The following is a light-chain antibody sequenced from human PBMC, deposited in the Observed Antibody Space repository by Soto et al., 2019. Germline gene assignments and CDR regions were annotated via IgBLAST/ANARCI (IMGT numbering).Light chain of an antibody. CDR1: SSDVGSYNL. Sequence: QSALTQPASVSGSPGQSITISCTGTSSDVGSYNLVSWYQQHPGKAPKLMIYEVIKRPSGVSNRFSGSKSGNTASLTIPGLQAEDEADYYCCSYAGSSTPVVFGGGTQLTVL. CDR2: EVI. CDR3: CSYAGSSTPVV. V-gene: IGLV2-23*02. J-gene: IGLJ2*01.